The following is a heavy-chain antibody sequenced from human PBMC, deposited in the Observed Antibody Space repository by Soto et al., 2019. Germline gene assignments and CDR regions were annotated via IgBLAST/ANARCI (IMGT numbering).Heavy chain of an antibody. CDR3: ARDPSTTGYYGLDV. J-gene: IGHJ6*02. CDR1: VFTVKNYQ. CDR2: IYSGGVT. V-gene: IGHV3-53*01. Sequence: GSLRLSCAASVFTVKNYQMNWVRQAPGKGLEWVSVIYSGGVTYYPDSVKGRFTTIRDTSKNTVYLQMNSLRADDTAMYYCARDPSTTGYYGLDVWGQGTTVTVSS.